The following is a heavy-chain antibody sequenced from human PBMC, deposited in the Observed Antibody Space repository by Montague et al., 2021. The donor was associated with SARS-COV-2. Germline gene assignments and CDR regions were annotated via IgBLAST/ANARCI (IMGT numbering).Heavy chain of an antibody. D-gene: IGHD1-26*01. CDR3: ARETMEVGDPFDY. J-gene: IGHJ4*02. CDR2: ISYDGSNK. CDR1: GFTFSRYA. Sequence: PLRLSCAASGFTFSRYAMHCVRQAPGKGLEWVAVISYDGSNKYYADSVKGRFTISRDNSKNTLYLQMNSLRAEDTAVYYCARETMEVGDPFDYWGQGTLVTVSS. V-gene: IGHV3-30-3*01.